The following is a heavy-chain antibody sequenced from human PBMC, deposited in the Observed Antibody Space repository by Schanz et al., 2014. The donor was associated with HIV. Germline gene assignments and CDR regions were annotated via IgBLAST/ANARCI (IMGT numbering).Heavy chain of an antibody. CDR2: ISYDGSRK. CDR1: GFTFNSYG. V-gene: IGHV3-30*18. D-gene: IGHD6-6*01. Sequence: QVQLLESGGGLVQPGGSLRVSCAASGFTFNSYGMHWVRQAPGKGLEGVAVISYDGSRKHFADSVRGRITISRDNSKNTLYLQMNSLRADDTAVYYCAKGWRGYSISSLVDYWGQGSLVTVSS. CDR3: AKGWRGYSISSLVDY. J-gene: IGHJ4*02.